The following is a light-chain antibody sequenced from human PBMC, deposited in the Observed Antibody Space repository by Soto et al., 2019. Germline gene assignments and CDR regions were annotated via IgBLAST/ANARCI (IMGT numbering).Light chain of an antibody. J-gene: IGKJ4*01. CDR2: DAS. V-gene: IGKV3-11*01. CDR3: QQRSNWFT. Sequence: EIVLTQSPATLSLSPGERATLSCRASQSVSSYLAWYQQKPGQAPRLLIYDASNRATGIPARFSGSGSGTDFTLTISSLEPEDFAVYYCQQRSNWFTFGGGTKVESK. CDR1: QSVSSY.